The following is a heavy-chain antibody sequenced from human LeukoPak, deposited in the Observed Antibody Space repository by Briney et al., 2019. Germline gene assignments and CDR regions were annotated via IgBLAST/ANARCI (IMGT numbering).Heavy chain of an antibody. CDR3: TTDLLGYDSSGYYLGFDY. CDR1: GFTFSNAW. J-gene: IGHJ4*02. D-gene: IGHD3-22*01. CDR2: IKSKTDGGTT. Sequence: GGSLRLSCAASGFTFSNAWMSWVRQAPGKGLEWVSRIKSKTDGGTTDYAAPVKGRFTISRDDSKNTLYLQMNSLKTEDTAVYYCTTDLLGYDSSGYYLGFDYWGQGTLVTVSS. V-gene: IGHV3-15*01.